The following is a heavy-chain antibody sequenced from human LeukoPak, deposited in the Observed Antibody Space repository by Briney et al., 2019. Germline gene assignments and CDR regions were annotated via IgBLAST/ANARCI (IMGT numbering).Heavy chain of an antibody. J-gene: IGHJ5*02. V-gene: IGHV4-39*07. CDR3: VLGREAVADP. CDR2: IYYSGST. D-gene: IGHD6-19*01. Sequence: SETLSLTCTVSGGSISSYYWSWIRQPPGKGLEWIGSIYYSGSTYYNPSLKSRVTISVDTSKNQFSLKLSSVTAADTAVYYCVLGREAVADPWGQGTLVTVSS. CDR1: GGSISSYY.